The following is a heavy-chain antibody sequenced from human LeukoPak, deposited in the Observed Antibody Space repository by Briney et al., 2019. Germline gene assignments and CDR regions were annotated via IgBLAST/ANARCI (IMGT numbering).Heavy chain of an antibody. CDR2: INPSGGST. CDR3: ARHPAYCSSTSCYSAAFDI. CDR1: GYTFTSYY. J-gene: IGHJ3*02. V-gene: IGHV1-46*01. Sequence: ASVKVSCKASGYTFTSYYMHWVRQAPGQGLEWMGIINPSGGSTSYAQKFQGRVTMTRDMSTSTVYMELGSLRSEDTAVYYCARHPAYCSSTSCYSAAFDIWGQGTMVTVSS. D-gene: IGHD2-2*01.